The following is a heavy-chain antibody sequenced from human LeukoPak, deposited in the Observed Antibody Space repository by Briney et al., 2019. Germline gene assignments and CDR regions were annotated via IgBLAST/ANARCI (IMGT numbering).Heavy chain of an antibody. CDR2: INPNSGGT. D-gene: IGHD2-8*02. Sequence: GSVMVSCKASRYTFTGYYMHWVRQAPGQGLEGMGRINPNSGGTKYAQKFQGRVTLTRDTSLKTAYMEVSSLRSDDTAVYYCARDPYCTSDPSCFSWFDSWGQGTLVPVSS. V-gene: IGHV1-2*06. CDR3: ARDPYCTSDPSCFSWFDS. CDR1: RYTFTGYY. J-gene: IGHJ5*01.